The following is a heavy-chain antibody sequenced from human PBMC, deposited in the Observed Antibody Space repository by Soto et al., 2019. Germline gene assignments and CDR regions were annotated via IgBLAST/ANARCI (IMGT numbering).Heavy chain of an antibody. J-gene: IGHJ4*02. Sequence: QVQLQESGPGLVKPSQTLSLTCTVSGDSISSGGYYWSWIRQSPGKGLEWIAYISYSWTTYYHPSLKSRLSISADTCQNQFSLSLKSVTVADTGVYYCGTVRASWYIDYWGQGTLVTVSS. CDR1: GDSISSGGYY. D-gene: IGHD2-2*01. V-gene: IGHV4-31*03. CDR2: ISYSWTT. CDR3: GTVRASWYIDY.